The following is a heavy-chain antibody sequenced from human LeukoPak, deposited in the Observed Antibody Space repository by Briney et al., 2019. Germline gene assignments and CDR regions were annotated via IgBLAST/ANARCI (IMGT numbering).Heavy chain of an antibody. D-gene: IGHD1-26*01. CDR2: INHSGST. V-gene: IGHV4-34*01. J-gene: IGHJ5*02. CDR3: AREYPKGGSYRFDP. Sequence: SETLSLTCAVYGESFSGSSWTWIGKPPGKGLDWIGEINHSGSTNYNPSLKSRVTISVDTSKNHFSLKLSSVTAADTAVYYCAREYPKGGSYRFDPWGQGTLVTVSS. CDR1: GESFSGSS.